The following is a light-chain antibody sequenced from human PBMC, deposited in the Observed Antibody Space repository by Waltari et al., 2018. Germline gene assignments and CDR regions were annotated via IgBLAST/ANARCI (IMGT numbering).Light chain of an antibody. Sequence: QSALTQPASVSGSPGQSITISCTGSSSDIGRYNYVSWYQQPPGQSPKLILSEVTNRPSGVSYRFSGSKSGNTDYLTISGLQAEDEADDYCSSYTNINTLMVFGGGTHLTVL. CDR1: SSDIGRYNY. J-gene: IGLJ3*02. V-gene: IGLV2-14*01. CDR3: SSYTNINTLMV. CDR2: EVT.